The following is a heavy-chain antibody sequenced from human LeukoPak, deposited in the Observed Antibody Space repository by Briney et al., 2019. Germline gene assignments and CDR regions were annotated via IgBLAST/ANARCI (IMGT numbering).Heavy chain of an antibody. D-gene: IGHD6-6*01. CDR1: GFTFSSYT. J-gene: IGHJ4*02. CDR3: ATFFGAARPGY. Sequence: GGSLRLSCSASGFTFSSYTMNWVRQAPGKGLEYVSSIGSSSSYIYYADSVKGRFTVSRDNAKNSLYLQMNSLRAEDTALYYRATFFGAARPGYWGQGTLVTVSS. CDR2: IGSSSSYI. V-gene: IGHV3-21*01.